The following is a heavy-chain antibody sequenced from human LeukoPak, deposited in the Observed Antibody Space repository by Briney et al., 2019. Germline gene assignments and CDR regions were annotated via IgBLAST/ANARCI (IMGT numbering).Heavy chain of an antibody. J-gene: IGHJ4*02. Sequence: GGSLRLSCAASGFAFINAWMSWGRQAPGEGLEWVGRIKSKTDAGTTDYAGTVKGSFTISSADSKNTLYLQMNSLKTDDTAVYYCTTDIAVVPAGMRGYWGQGTLVTVSS. CDR3: TTDIAVVPAGMRGY. CDR2: IKSKTDAGTT. CDR1: GFAFINAW. V-gene: IGHV3-15*01. D-gene: IGHD2-2*01.